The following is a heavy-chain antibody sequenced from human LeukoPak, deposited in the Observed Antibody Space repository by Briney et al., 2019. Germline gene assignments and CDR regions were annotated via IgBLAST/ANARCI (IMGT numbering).Heavy chain of an antibody. D-gene: IGHD7-27*01. CDR3: ARLNPLGALPLLPDY. CDR2: IYYSGST. V-gene: IGHV4-39*01. Sequence: SETLSLTCSVSDGSINSYYWGWIRQPPGKGLEWIGSIYYSGSTYYNPSLKSRVTISVDTSKNQFSLKLSSVTAADTAVYYCARLNPLGALPLLPDYWGQGTLVTVSS. CDR1: DGSINSYY. J-gene: IGHJ4*02.